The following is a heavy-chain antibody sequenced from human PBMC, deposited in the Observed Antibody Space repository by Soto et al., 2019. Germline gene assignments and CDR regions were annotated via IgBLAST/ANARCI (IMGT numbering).Heavy chain of an antibody. CDR1: GFSLSTYA. CDR3: AKQRAGYGSGSDTFYFDF. V-gene: IGHV3-23*01. CDR2: LSGSGGTT. Sequence: GGSLRLSCSTCGFSLSTYAMNWVRQAPGKGLEWVSALSGSGGTTYYADSVRGRFTISRDNSKNTLFLQMSSLRAEDTALYYCAKQRAGYGSGSDTFYFDFWGQGTLVTVSS. J-gene: IGHJ4*02. D-gene: IGHD3-10*01.